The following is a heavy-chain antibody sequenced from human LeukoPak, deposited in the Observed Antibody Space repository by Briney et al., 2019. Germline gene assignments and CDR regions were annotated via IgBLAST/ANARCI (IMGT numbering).Heavy chain of an antibody. Sequence: GGSLRLSCAASGFTFSSYEMNWVRQAPGKGLEWVSYISSSGSTIYYADSVKGRFTISRDNAENSLYLQVNSLRAEDTAVYYCASHQKNCSGGSCYYYYGMDVWGQGTTVTVSS. CDR3: ASHQKNCSGGSCYYYYGMDV. CDR1: GFTFSSYE. CDR2: ISSSGSTI. V-gene: IGHV3-48*03. D-gene: IGHD2-15*01. J-gene: IGHJ6*02.